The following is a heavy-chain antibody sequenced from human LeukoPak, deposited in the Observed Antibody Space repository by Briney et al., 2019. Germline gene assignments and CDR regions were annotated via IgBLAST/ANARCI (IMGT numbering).Heavy chain of an antibody. V-gene: IGHV3-30-3*01. Sequence: GGSLRLSCAASGFTFSSYAMHWVRQAPGKGLEWVAVISYDGSNKYYADSVKGRFTISRDNSTNTLYLQMNSLRAEDTAVYYCARALVVPAAPDYWGQGTLVTVSS. CDR2: ISYDGSNK. J-gene: IGHJ4*02. CDR1: GFTFSSYA. CDR3: ARALVVPAAPDY. D-gene: IGHD2-2*01.